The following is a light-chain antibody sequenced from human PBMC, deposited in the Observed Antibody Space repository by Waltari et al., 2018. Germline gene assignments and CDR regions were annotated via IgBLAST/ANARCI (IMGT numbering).Light chain of an antibody. Sequence: QSALTQPASVSGSPGQSITISCPGTGSDVGGYNFVSWFQQHPGKAPKLMIYDVTQRPSGVSNRLSGSKSGNTASLTISGLQAEDEAEYYCASYTSSRTVIFGGGTKLTVL. CDR3: ASYTSSRTVI. CDR1: GSDVGGYNF. J-gene: IGLJ2*01. V-gene: IGLV2-14*01. CDR2: DVT.